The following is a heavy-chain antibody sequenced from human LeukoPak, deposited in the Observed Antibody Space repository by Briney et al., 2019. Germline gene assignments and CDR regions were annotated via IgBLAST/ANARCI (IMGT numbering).Heavy chain of an antibody. Sequence: GGSLRLSCAASGFTFSSYAMSWVRQAPGKGLEWVAVIWYDGSNKYYADSVKGRFTISRDNSKNTLYLQMNSLRAEDTAVYYCASELSANNWFDPWGQGTLVTVSS. D-gene: IGHD3-16*02. CDR3: ASELSANNWFDP. CDR2: IWYDGSNK. CDR1: GFTFSSYA. J-gene: IGHJ5*02. V-gene: IGHV3-33*08.